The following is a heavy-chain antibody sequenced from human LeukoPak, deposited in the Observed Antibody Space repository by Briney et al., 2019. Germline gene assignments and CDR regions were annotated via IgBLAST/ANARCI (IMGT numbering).Heavy chain of an antibody. Sequence: SETLSLTCTVSGRSISSYYWSWIRQPPGKGLEWIGYIYYSGSTNYNPSLKSRVTISVDTSKNQFSLKLSSVTAADTAVYYCARDLGPTVWFDPWGQGTLVTVSS. V-gene: IGHV4-59*01. J-gene: IGHJ5*02. CDR3: ARDLGPTVWFDP. CDR1: GRSISSYY. D-gene: IGHD4-11*01. CDR2: IYYSGST.